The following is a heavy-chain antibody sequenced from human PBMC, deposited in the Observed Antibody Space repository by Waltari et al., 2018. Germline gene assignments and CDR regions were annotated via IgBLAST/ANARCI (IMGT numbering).Heavy chain of an antibody. J-gene: IGHJ4*02. CDR3: ARGGPAIFGVLITKRFDY. D-gene: IGHD3-3*01. Sequence: QVQLVQSGAEVKKPGASVKVSCKAYGYTFTVYYLHWVRQAPGQGLEWMGRIKPNSGGTNYTQKFQGRVTMTRDTSISTAYMELSRLRSDDTAVYYCARGGPAIFGVLITKRFDYWGQGTLVTVSS. CDR1: GYTFTVYY. CDR2: IKPNSGGT. V-gene: IGHV1-2*06.